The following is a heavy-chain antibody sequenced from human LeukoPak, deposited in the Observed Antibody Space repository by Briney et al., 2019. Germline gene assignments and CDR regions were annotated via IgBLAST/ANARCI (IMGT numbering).Heavy chain of an antibody. CDR3: ARHGYYGSGNFDY. D-gene: IGHD3-10*01. J-gene: IGHJ4*02. CDR2: LYYSGST. V-gene: IGHV4-59*08. Sequence: SETLSLTCTVSGGPVNDYFWTWIRQPPGKGPEWIGNLYYSGSTDYNPSLKSRVTISVDTSKNQFSLKLSSVTAADTAVYYCARHGYYGSGNFDYWGQGTLVTVSS. CDR1: GGPVNDYF.